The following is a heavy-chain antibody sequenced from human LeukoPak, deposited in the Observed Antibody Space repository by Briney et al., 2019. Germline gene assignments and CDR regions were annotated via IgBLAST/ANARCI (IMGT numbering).Heavy chain of an antibody. J-gene: IGHJ4*02. D-gene: IGHD1-26*01. CDR2: ISYTGST. Sequence: SETLSLTCTVSDASMSHYYWSRIRQPPGKGLQWIGYISYTGSTNYNPSLKSRVSISIHTSKNQFSLKLSSVTAADTAVYYCARSDRYSGTYFEDWGQGTLVTVSS. CDR3: ARSDRYSGTYFED. V-gene: IGHV4-59*01. CDR1: DASMSHYY.